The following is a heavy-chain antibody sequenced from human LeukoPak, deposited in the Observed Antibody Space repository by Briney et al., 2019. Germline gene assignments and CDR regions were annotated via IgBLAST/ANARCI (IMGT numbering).Heavy chain of an antibody. CDR2: MNPNSGDT. CDR1: GYTFTAYN. D-gene: IGHD2-15*01. CDR3: LRGGGRSYCDY. J-gene: IGHJ4*02. V-gene: IGHV1-2*02. Sequence: GASVKVSFKPSGYTFTAYNIHWVRQAPGQGLEWMGWMNPNSGDTNYAQNFQGRVTMTRDTSISTAYMELSSLRSDDTAVYFYLRGGGRSYCDYWGQGTPVTVSS.